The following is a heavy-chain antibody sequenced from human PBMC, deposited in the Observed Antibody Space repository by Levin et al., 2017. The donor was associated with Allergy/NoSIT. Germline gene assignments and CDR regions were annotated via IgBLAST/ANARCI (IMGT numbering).Heavy chain of an antibody. D-gene: IGHD3-10*01. CDR3: GRDSRYGSGSYDY. Sequence: ASVKVSCKASGYTFTIYGFSWVRQAPGQGLEWMGWISAYDGNTHYAQKFQGRVTMTTDTSTSTAYMELRSLTSDDTAVYYCGRDSRYGSGSYDYWGQGTLVTVSS. J-gene: IGHJ4*02. CDR1: GYTFTIYG. CDR2: ISAYDGNT. V-gene: IGHV1-18*01.